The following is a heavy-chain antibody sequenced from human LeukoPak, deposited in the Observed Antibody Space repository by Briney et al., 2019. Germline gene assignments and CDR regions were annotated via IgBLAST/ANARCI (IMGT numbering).Heavy chain of an antibody. CDR2: IFDTGST. Sequence: SETLSLTCTVSGGSITGGTYYWSWIRQPAGKGLEWIGRIFDTGSTNYNPSLKSRVTMSVDTSKNQFSLNLSSVTAADTAVYYCAREDSSGYMSFDYWGQGTLVTVSS. D-gene: IGHD6-25*01. CDR1: GGSITGGTYY. J-gene: IGHJ4*02. CDR3: AREDSSGYMSFDY. V-gene: IGHV4-61*02.